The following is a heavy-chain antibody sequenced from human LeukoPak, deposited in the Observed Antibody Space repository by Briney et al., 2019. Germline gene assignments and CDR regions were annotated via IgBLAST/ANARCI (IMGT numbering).Heavy chain of an antibody. CDR2: IYYSGST. CDR3: ARPSFRSYDFWSGFGPFDY. D-gene: IGHD3-3*01. CDR1: GGSISSSSYY. Sequence: SETLSLTCTVAGGSISSSSYYWGWIRQPPGKGLEWIGSIYYSGSTYYNPSLKSRVTISVETSKNQFSLKLSSVTAADTAVYYCARPSFRSYDFWSGFGPFDYWGQGTLVTVYS. V-gene: IGHV4-39*01. J-gene: IGHJ4*02.